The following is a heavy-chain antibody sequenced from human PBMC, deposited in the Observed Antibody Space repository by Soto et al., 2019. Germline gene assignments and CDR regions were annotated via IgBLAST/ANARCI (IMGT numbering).Heavy chain of an antibody. D-gene: IGHD6-6*01. J-gene: IGHJ1*01. Sequence: GGSLRLSCAASGFTFSSYAMSWVRQAPGKGLEWVSAISGSGGSTYYADSVKGRFTISRDNSKNTLYLQMNSLRAEDTAVYYCATTDSSSSIVYFQHWGQGTLVTVSS. V-gene: IGHV3-23*01. CDR1: GFTFSSYA. CDR3: ATTDSSSSIVYFQH. CDR2: ISGSGGST.